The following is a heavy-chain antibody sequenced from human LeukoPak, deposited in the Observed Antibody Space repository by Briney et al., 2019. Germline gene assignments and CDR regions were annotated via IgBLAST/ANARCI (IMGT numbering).Heavy chain of an antibody. CDR2: IYTSGTT. CDR3: ARGDYVGSGSYYIDY. Sequence: PSETLSLTCTVSGGSISSGSHYWSWIRQPAGKGLEWIGHIYTSGTTNYNPSLKSRVIVSVDTSKNQFSLKLTSVTAADTAVYYCARGDYVGSGSYYIDYWGQGTLVTVSS. D-gene: IGHD3-10*01. V-gene: IGHV4-61*09. J-gene: IGHJ4*02. CDR1: GGSISSGSHY.